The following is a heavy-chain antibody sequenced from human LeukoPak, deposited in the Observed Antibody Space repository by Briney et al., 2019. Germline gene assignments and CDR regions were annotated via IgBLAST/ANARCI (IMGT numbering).Heavy chain of an antibody. J-gene: IGHJ5*01. Sequence: GGSLRLSCVASTFTFSRYAMHWVRQAPGKGLEWVAVASPDGNDQYYADSVKGRFTISRDNSKNTVFLQMNSLSTEDTAVYFCFTGLAYYYDSWGQGTLVTVSS. CDR2: ASPDGNDQ. V-gene: IGHV3-30*08. D-gene: IGHD3-22*01. CDR3: FTGLAYYYDS. CDR1: TFTFSRYA.